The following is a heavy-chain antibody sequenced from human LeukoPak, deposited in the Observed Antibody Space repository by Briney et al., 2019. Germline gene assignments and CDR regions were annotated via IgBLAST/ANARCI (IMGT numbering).Heavy chain of an antibody. CDR3: ARVNYDSSGYSTILDY. J-gene: IGHJ4*02. D-gene: IGHD3-22*01. CDR2: IYYSGST. Sequence: SETLSLTCTVSGGSISSYYWSWIRQPPGKGLEWIGYIYYSGSTNYNPSLKSRVTISVDTSKNQFSLKLSSVTAADTAVYYCARVNYDSSGYSTILDYWGQGTLVTVSS. CDR1: GGSISSYY. V-gene: IGHV4-59*01.